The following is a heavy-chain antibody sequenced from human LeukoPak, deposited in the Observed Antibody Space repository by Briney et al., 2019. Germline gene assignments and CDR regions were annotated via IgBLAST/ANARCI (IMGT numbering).Heavy chain of an antibody. D-gene: IGHD3-10*01. CDR3: ARLTPGKNWFDP. J-gene: IGHJ5*02. V-gene: IGHV4-38-2*02. CDR2: MYHSRIP. Sequence: SETLSLTCTVSGYSINSAYYWGWTRQPPGKGLEWIWTMYHSRIPYYNLSLKSRLTISVDTSQHQFSLKLNSVPAATPPLCYCARLTPGKNWFDPWGHGTLVTVSS. CDR1: GYSINSAYY.